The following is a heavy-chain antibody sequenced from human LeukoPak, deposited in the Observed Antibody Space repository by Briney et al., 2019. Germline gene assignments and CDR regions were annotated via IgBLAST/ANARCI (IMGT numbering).Heavy chain of an antibody. CDR2: ISDNGGRT. CDR1: GFTFSGYA. CDR3: ATDREGDPSAYYLV. J-gene: IGHJ4*02. Sequence: PGGSLRLSCAASGFTFSGYAMSWVRQAPGKGLEWVSTISDNGGRTYHADSVKGRFIISRDNSKNTLFLQMNSLRAEDSAVYYCATDREGDPSAYYLVGGQGTLITVSS. D-gene: IGHD3-22*01. V-gene: IGHV3-23*01.